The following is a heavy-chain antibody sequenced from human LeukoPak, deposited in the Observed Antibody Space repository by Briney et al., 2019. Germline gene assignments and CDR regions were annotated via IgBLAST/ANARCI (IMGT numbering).Heavy chain of an antibody. V-gene: IGHV3-21*01. Sequence: GGSLRLSCAASGFTVSSNYLSWVRQAPGKGLEWLSSITSSSSYIYYADSMKGRFTVSRDNAKNSLYLQMNSLRTDDTAVYYCAIEWAGRGNYYGMDVWGQGTTVTVSS. CDR1: GFTVSSNY. J-gene: IGHJ6*02. CDR2: ITSSSSYI. CDR3: AIEWAGRGNYYGMDV. D-gene: IGHD2-15*01.